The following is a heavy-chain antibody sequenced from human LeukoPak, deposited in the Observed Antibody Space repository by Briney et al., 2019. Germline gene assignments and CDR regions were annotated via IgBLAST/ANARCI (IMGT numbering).Heavy chain of an antibody. CDR1: GFTFSSYA. J-gene: IGHJ6*03. CDR3: AKGNDFWSGYHYYYYMDV. V-gene: IGHV3-23*01. CDR2: IRGSGGST. Sequence: GGSLRLSCAASGFTFSSYAMSWVRQAPGKGLEWVSAIRGSGGSTYYADSVKGRFAISRDNSKNTLYLQMNSLRAEDTAVYYCAKGNDFWSGYHYYYYMDVWGKGTTVTVSS. D-gene: IGHD3-3*01.